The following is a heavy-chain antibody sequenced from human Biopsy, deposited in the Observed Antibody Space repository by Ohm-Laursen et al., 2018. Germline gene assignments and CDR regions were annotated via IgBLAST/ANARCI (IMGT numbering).Heavy chain of an antibody. D-gene: IGHD2-15*01. CDR1: GVSITAYY. CDR3: ARMDCSGGSCHYYSYGMDV. Sequence: TLSLTCTVSGVSITAYYWSWIRQPPGKGLECIGNIHHSGSTDYNPSLKSRLTISVDTSKNQFSLKLSSVTAADTAVYYCARMDCSGGSCHYYSYGMDVWGQGTTVTVSS. J-gene: IGHJ6*02. CDR2: IHHSGST. V-gene: IGHV4-4*09.